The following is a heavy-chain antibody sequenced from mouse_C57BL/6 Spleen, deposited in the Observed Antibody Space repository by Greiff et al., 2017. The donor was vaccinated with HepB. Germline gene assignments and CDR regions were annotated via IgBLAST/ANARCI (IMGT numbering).Heavy chain of an antibody. Sequence: VKLVESGPGLVAPSQSLSITCTVSGFSLTSYGVHWVRQPPGKGLEWLVVICSDGSTTYNSALKSRLSINKDNSKSQVFLKMNSLQTDDTAMYYCTRHAYYGSSSYAMDYWGQGTSVTVSS. J-gene: IGHJ4*01. CDR1: GFSLTSYG. CDR3: TRHAYYGSSSYAMDY. D-gene: IGHD1-1*01. CDR2: ICSDGST. V-gene: IGHV2-6-1*01.